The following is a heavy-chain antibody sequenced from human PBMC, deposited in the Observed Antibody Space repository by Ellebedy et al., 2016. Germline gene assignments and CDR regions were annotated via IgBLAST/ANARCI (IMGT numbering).Heavy chain of an antibody. CDR1: GGSISSGDYY. D-gene: IGHD4-17*01. CDR2: IYYSGST. Sequence: SETLSLXXTVSGGSISSGDYYLSWIRTPPGKGLEWIGYIYYSGSTYYNPSLKSRVTISVDTSKKQFSLILSSVTAADTAVYYCALGPDYAKTGYWGQGTLVTVSS. CDR3: ALGPDYAKTGY. V-gene: IGHV4-30-4*01. J-gene: IGHJ4*02.